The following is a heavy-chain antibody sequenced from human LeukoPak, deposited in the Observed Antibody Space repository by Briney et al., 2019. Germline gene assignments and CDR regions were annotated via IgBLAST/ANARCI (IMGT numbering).Heavy chain of an antibody. J-gene: IGHJ4*02. CDR3: ARLLTGSRDY. CDR1: GYNFATYW. V-gene: IGHV5-51*01. D-gene: IGHD1-26*01. CDR2: IYPGDSDT. Sequence: GESLKISCEGSGYNFATYWIGWVRQMPGKDLEWMGIIYPGDSDTRYSPSFQGQVTISADKSISTAYLLWSSLKASDTAMYYCARLLTGSRDYWGQGTLVTVSS.